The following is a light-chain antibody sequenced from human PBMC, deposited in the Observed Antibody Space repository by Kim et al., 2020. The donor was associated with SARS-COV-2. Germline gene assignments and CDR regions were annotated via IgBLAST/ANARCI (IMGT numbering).Light chain of an antibody. J-gene: IGKJ4*01. CDR3: QQRGSGPPELT. CDR1: HDVDIS. Sequence: PGESANRSCRASHDVDISLAWYQQTPGQPPRLLIYDAAMRAAGIPDKFSGSGSETDFTLTIGSLAPEDFAIYYCQQRGSGPPELTFGGGTKVDIK. V-gene: IGKV3-11*01. CDR2: DAA.